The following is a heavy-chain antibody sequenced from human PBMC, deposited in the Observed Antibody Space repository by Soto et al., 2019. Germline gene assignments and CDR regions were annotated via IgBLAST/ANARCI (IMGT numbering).Heavy chain of an antibody. D-gene: IGHD2-15*01. CDR3: ARDLNEVLPHDAFDI. CDR1: GYTFTSYG. J-gene: IGHJ3*02. Sequence: ASVKVSCKASGYTFTSYGISWVRQAPGQGLEWMGWISAYNGNTNYAQKPQGRVTMTTDTSTSTAYMELRSLRSDDTAVYYCARDLNEVLPHDAFDIWGQGTMVTVS. V-gene: IGHV1-18*01. CDR2: ISAYNGNT.